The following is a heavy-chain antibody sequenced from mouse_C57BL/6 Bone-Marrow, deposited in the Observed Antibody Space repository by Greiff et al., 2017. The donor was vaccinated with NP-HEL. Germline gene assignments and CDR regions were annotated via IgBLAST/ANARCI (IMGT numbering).Heavy chain of an antibody. V-gene: IGHV1-61*01. Sequence: VQLQQSGAELVRPGSSVKLSCKASGYTFTSYWMDWVKQRPGQGLEWIGNIYPSDSETHYNQKFKDKATLTVDKSSSTAYMQLSSLTSEDSAVYYCARQIYDGYPYYFDYWGQGTTLTVSS. CDR1: GYTFTSYW. D-gene: IGHD2-3*01. J-gene: IGHJ2*01. CDR2: IYPSDSET. CDR3: ARQIYDGYPYYFDY.